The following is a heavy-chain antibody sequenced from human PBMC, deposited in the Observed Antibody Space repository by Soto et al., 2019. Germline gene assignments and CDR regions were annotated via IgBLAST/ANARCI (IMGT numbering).Heavy chain of an antibody. CDR3: SRDQGLGGGYFAL. D-gene: IGHD7-27*01. CDR2: IYRGSP. V-gene: IGHV4-61*01. J-gene: IGHJ2*01. Sequence: QVQLQESGPGQVKPSEALFLTCTVSGGSVSSGTYYWSWIRQPAGKGLEWMGYIYRGSPNYNPSLEIRATIAVDSSRTQFSMMLSSVTAADTAVYYCSRDQGLGGGYFALWGRGTLVTVSS. CDR1: GGSVSSGTYY.